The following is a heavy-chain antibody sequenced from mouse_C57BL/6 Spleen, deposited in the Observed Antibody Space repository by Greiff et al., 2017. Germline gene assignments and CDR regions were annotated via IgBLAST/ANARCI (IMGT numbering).Heavy chain of an antibody. V-gene: IGHV1-15*01. CDR1: GYTFTDYE. Sequence: VQLQQSGAELVRPGASVTLSCKASGYTFTDYEMHWVKQTPVHGLEWIGAIDPETGGTAYNQKFKGKAILTADKSSSTAYMELRSLTSEDSAVYYCTRSGNYRFAYWGQGTLVTVSA. CDR3: TRSGNYRFAY. J-gene: IGHJ3*01. D-gene: IGHD2-1*01. CDR2: IDPETGGT.